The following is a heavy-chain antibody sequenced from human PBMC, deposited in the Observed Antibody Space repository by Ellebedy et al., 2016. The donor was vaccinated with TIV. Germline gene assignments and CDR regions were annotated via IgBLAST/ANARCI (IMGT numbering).Heavy chain of an antibody. V-gene: IGHV3-30*18. D-gene: IGHD4-17*01. J-gene: IGHJ4*02. Sequence: GESLKISXAASGFSFNSFGMHWVRQPPGKGLEWVAVMSNDGNDTYYADSVEGRFSISRDNSKSTLYLQMNSLRAEDAAVYYCAKDWSYGDYATAHFDYWGQGTLVTVSS. CDR2: MSNDGNDT. CDR3: AKDWSYGDYATAHFDY. CDR1: GFSFNSFG.